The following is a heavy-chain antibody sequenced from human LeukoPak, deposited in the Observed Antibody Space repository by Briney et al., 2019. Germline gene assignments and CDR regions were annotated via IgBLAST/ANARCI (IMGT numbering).Heavy chain of an antibody. J-gene: IGHJ6*03. CDR3: KQKTAYEILTGYTYYYMDV. CDR2: TYTSGNT. D-gene: IGHD3-9*01. V-gene: IGHV4-4*07. CDR1: GGSISSYY. Sequence: PSDTLSLTCTVSGGSISSYYWSWIRQPAGKELDWIERTYTSGNTNSNPSLKSRVTMSVDTSKIQFSLKLSSVTAADTAVFFFKQKTAYEILTGYTYYYMDVWGKGTTVTVSS.